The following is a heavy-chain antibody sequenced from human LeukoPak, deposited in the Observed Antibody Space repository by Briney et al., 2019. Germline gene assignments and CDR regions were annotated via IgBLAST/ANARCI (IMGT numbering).Heavy chain of an antibody. J-gene: IGHJ4*02. CDR3: ARGATYISGHHDA. CDR2: INPSGDST. CDR1: GYTFTSYS. D-gene: IGHD6-19*01. Sequence: LRASVKVSCKASGYTFTSYSMQWVRQAPGQGLEWMGIINPSGDSTSYTQKLQGRLTMTRDTSTNTVYMELSSLRSDDTAVYYCARGATYISGHHDAWGQGTLVTVSS. V-gene: IGHV1-46*01.